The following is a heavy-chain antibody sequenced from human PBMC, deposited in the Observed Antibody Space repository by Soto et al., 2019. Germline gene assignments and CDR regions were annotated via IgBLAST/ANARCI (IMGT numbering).Heavy chain of an antibody. V-gene: IGHV3-66*04. J-gene: IGHJ4*02. CDR1: GFTVSSNY. Sequence: GSLRLSCAASGFTVSSNYMSWVRQAPGKGLEWVSVIYSGGSTYYADSVKGRFTISRDNAKNSLYLQMNSLRAEDTAVYYCARLHTAPPLEDTDYWGQGTLVTVSS. CDR3: ARLHTAPPLEDTDY. CDR2: IYSGGST. D-gene: IGHD2-15*01.